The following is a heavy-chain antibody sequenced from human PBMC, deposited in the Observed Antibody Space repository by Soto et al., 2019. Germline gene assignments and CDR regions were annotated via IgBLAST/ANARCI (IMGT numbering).Heavy chain of an antibody. CDR1: GGSISSYY. CDR3: ARGGVWADACDI. V-gene: IGHV4-59*08. J-gene: IGHJ3*02. CDR2: IYYSGST. D-gene: IGHD2-8*02. Sequence: QVQLQESGPGLVKPSETLSLTCTVSGGSISSYYWSWIRQPPGKGLEWIGYIYYSGSTNYNPSLKSRVTISVDTSKNQFSLKLSSVTAADAAVYYCARGGVWADACDIWGQGTMVTVSS.